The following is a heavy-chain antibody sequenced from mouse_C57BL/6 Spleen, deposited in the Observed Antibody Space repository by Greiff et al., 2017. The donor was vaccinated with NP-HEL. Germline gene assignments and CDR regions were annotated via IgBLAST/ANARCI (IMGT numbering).Heavy chain of an antibody. V-gene: IGHV14-3*01. CDR2: IDPANGNT. Sequence: VQLQQSVAELVRPGASVKLSCTASGFNIKNTYMHWVKQRPEQGLEWIGRIDPANGNTKYAPKFQGKATITADTSSNTAYLQLSSLTSEDTAIYYCARTKDFYYGSSYSWFAYWGQGTLVTVSA. CDR3: ARTKDFYYGSSYSWFAY. J-gene: IGHJ3*01. D-gene: IGHD1-1*01. CDR1: GFNIKNTY.